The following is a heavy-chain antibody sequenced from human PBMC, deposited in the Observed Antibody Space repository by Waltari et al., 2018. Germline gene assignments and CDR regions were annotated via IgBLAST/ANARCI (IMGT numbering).Heavy chain of an antibody. Sequence: QVQLVQSGAEVKKTGSSVKISCKASGRSFGNHGITWLRQAPGQGLEWMGRIIPNFGISKYSQKFQDRVTITADKSARTAYMELSNLKHEDTAVYFCARDDNASGTYPDWGQGTLVSVSS. CDR2: IIPNFGIS. D-gene: IGHD3-16*02. V-gene: IGHV1-69*04. CDR1: GRSFGNHG. CDR3: ARDDNASGTYPD. J-gene: IGHJ4*02.